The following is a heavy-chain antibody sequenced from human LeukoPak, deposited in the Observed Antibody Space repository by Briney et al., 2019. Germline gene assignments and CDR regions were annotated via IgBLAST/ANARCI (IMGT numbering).Heavy chain of an antibody. Sequence: PGGSLRLSCAASGFSFRSHGMNWDRQAPGKGLEWVSGISPRGDITYYKDSVRGRFTISRDNFKNTVSLQLNSLRAEDTAMYYCAKDDDWGRFNHWGQGTLVTVSS. V-gene: IGHV3-23*01. CDR1: GFSFRSHG. CDR2: ISPRGDIT. J-gene: IGHJ1*01. CDR3: AKDDDWGRFNH. D-gene: IGHD3-16*01.